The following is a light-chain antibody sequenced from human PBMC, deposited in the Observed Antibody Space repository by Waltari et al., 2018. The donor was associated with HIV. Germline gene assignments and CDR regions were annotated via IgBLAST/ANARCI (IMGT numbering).Light chain of an antibody. Sequence: DIVMTQSPDSLAGSLGERATINRRCRQRVVYSSNNKNYLAWYQQKPGQPPKLLIYWASTRESGVPDRFSGSGSGTDFTLTISSLQAEDVAVYYCQQYYRTPSITFGQGTRLEIK. J-gene: IGKJ5*01. CDR1: QRVVYSSNNKNY. V-gene: IGKV4-1*01. CDR3: QQYYRTPSIT. CDR2: WAS.